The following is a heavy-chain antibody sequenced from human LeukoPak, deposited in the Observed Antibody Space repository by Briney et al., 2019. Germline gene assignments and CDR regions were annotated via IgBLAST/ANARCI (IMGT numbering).Heavy chain of an antibody. CDR2: CNSGGNT. D-gene: IGHD3-3*01. V-gene: IGHV4-4*07. CDR3: ARVWIHLYVMDV. J-gene: IGHJ6*02. CDR1: GGSMSGHY. Sequence: RPSETLSLTCTVSGGSMSGHYWSWIRQPAGKGLEWIGRCNSGGNTNYNPSLKSRVTMSVDTSQNQFSLKLTSVTAADTAVYYCARVWIHLYVMDVWGQGTTVTVSS.